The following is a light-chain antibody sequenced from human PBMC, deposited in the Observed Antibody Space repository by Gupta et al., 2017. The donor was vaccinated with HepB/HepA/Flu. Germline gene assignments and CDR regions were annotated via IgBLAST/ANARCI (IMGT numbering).Light chain of an antibody. J-gene: IGKJ1*01. V-gene: IGKV3D-20*01. CDR1: QSVSSSY. CDR2: DAS. Sequence: EIVLTQSPATLSLSPGERATLSCGASQSVSSSYLAWYQQKPGLAPRLLIYDASSRATGIPDRFSGSGSGTDYTLTISRREPEDFAVYYCQQEGSSPKTFGQGTKVEIK. CDR3: QQEGSSPKT.